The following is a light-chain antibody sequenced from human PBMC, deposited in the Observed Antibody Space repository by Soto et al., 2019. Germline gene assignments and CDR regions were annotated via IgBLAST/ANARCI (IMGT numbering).Light chain of an antibody. V-gene: IGKV1-39*01. CDR2: AAS. CDR3: QQTSRTPQT. Sequence: DIQMTQSPSSMSASVGDRVTITCRASQSIDRYLNWYQQKPGKAPKLLIYAASSLQSGVPSRFSASGSGTDFTLTISSLQPEDSATYYCQQTSRTPQTFGQGTKLEIK. J-gene: IGKJ2*01. CDR1: QSIDRY.